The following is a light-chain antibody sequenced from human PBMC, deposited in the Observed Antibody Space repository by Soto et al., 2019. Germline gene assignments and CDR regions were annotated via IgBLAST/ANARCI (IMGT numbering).Light chain of an antibody. Sequence: QSALTQPASVSGSPGQSLTISCTGSSSDVGGYDYVSWYQQHPGKAPKLIIYDVSDRPSGVPYRFSGSKSGNTASLTISGLQAEDEADYYCSSCTGSSTLVFGGGTKLTVL. CDR1: SSDVGGYDY. V-gene: IGLV2-14*03. J-gene: IGLJ3*02. CDR3: SSCTGSSTLV. CDR2: DVS.